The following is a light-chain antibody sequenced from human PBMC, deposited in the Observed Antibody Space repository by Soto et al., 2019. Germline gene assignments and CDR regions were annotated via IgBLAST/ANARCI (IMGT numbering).Light chain of an antibody. V-gene: IGLV2-14*01. CDR3: SSYTSSSTLAWV. J-gene: IGLJ1*01. CDR1: SSDVGGYNY. CDR2: EVS. Sequence: QSALTQPASVSGSPGQSITISCTGTSSDVGGYNYVSWYQQHPGKAPKLMIYEVSNRPSGVSNRFSGSKSGNTASLTISGLQDEDEGDYYSSSYTSSSTLAWVFGTGTKVTVL.